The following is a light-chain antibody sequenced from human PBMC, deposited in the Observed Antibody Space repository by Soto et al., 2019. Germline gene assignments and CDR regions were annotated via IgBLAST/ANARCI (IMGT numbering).Light chain of an antibody. CDR1: SSNIGAGYD. Sequence: QSVLTQPPSVSGAPGQRVTISCTGSSSNIGAGYDIHWYQQPPGTAPKLLNYGKNNRPSGVPDRFSGSKSGTSASLAITGLQAEDEADYYCQSSDSSLSRVFGTGTKSPS. CDR3: QSSDSSLSRV. V-gene: IGLV1-40*01. J-gene: IGLJ1*01. CDR2: GKN.